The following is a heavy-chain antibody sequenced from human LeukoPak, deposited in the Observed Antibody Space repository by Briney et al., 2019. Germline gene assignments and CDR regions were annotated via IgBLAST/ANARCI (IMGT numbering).Heavy chain of an antibody. Sequence: GRSLRLSCAASGFTFSSYDMHWVRQATGKGLEWVSAIGTAGDTYYPGSVKGRFTISRENAKNSLYLQMNSLRAGDTAVYYCARAQGSYGDYAFDYWGQGTLVTVSS. V-gene: IGHV3-13*01. CDR1: GFTFSSYD. D-gene: IGHD4-17*01. CDR2: IGTAGDT. CDR3: ARAQGSYGDYAFDY. J-gene: IGHJ4*02.